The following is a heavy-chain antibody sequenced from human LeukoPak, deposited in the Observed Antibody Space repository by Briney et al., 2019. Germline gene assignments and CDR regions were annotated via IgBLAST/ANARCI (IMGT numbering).Heavy chain of an antibody. Sequence: PGGSLRLSCAASGFTFSNAWMSWVRQAPGKGLEWVGRIKSKSDGGTTDYAAPVKGRFTISRDDSKNTLYLQMNSLKTEDTAVYYCAKGGRVGGGITMIRGVRNFYYYMDVWGKGTTVIISS. CDR2: IKSKSDGGTT. V-gene: IGHV3-15*01. D-gene: IGHD3-10*01. CDR1: GFTFSNAW. CDR3: AKGGRVGGGITMIRGVRNFYYYMDV. J-gene: IGHJ6*03.